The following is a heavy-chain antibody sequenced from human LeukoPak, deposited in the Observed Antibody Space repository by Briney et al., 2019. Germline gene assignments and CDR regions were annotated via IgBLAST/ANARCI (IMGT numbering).Heavy chain of an antibody. CDR3: ANLVTFGY. D-gene: IGHD2-21*02. V-gene: IGHV3-23*01. CDR1: GFTFSGNG. Sequence: GGSLRLSCAAPGFTFSGNGMSWVRQAPGKGLEWVSTISGSGVGTYYADSVKGRFTISRDNSKNTLYLHMNSLRAEDTALYYCANLVTFGYWGQGTLVTVSS. J-gene: IGHJ4*02. CDR2: ISGSGVGT.